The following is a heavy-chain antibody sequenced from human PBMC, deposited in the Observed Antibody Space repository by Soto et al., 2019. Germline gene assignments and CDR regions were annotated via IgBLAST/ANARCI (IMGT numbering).Heavy chain of an antibody. CDR2: INPKSGGT. CDR1: GYTFSAYY. V-gene: IGHV1-2*02. J-gene: IGHJ4*02. CDR3: ARGGTFAYDTSGYSVY. Sequence: AAVKVSCKTTGYTFSAYYMHWVRQAPGQGLEWMGWINPKSGGTLYAQKFQGRVTMTRDTSISTAYMELSRLRSDDTAVYYCARGGTFAYDTSGYSVYWGQGTLVTVSS. D-gene: IGHD3-22*01.